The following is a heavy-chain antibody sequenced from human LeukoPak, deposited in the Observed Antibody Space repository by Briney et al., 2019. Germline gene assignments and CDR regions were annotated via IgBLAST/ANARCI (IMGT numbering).Heavy chain of an antibody. CDR3: ARLGAGPTYYDFWSGYSSFYFDY. D-gene: IGHD3-3*01. J-gene: IGHJ4*02. V-gene: IGHV4-39*02. Sequence: SETLSLTCTVSGGSTSSGNYYWGWIRQPPGRGLEWIGGISSSGNTYYNPSLKSRITISIDTSKNHFSLKLSSVSAADTAVYYCARLGAGPTYYDFWSGYSSFYFDYWGQGTLVTVSS. CDR1: GGSTSSGNYY. CDR2: ISSSGNT.